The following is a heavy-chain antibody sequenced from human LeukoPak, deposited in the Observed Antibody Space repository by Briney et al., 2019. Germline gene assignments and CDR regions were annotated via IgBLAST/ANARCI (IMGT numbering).Heavy chain of an antibody. CDR3: ARADLRSIAARQRYNWFDP. Sequence: NSSETLSLTCTVSGGSISSYYWSWIRQPPGKGLEWIGYIYYSGSTNYNPSLKSRVTISVDTSKNQFSLKLSSVTAADTAVYYCARADLRSIAARQRYNWFDPWGQGTLVTVSS. CDR2: IYYSGST. CDR1: GGSISSYY. D-gene: IGHD6-6*01. V-gene: IGHV4-59*12. J-gene: IGHJ5*02.